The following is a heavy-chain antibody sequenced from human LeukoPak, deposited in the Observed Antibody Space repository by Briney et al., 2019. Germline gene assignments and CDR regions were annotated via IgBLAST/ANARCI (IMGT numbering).Heavy chain of an antibody. J-gene: IGHJ3*02. CDR2: ISWNSGSI. V-gene: IGHV3-9*01. CDR3: ARVSSSWYAFDI. CDR1: GFTFDDYA. D-gene: IGHD6-13*01. Sequence: PGRSLRLSCAASGFTFDDYAMHWVRQAPGKGLEWVSGISWNSGSIGYADSVKGRFTISRDNAKNSLYLQMNSLRAEDTAVYYCARVSSSWYAFDIWGQGTMVTVSS.